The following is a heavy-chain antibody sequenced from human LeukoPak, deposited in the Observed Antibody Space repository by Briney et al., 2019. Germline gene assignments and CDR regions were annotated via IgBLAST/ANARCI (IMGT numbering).Heavy chain of an antibody. CDR2: ISAYNGNT. D-gene: IGHD3-9*01. V-gene: IGHV1-18*01. J-gene: IGHJ6*02. Sequence: GASVKVSCKASGYTFTSYGISWVRQAPGQGLEWMGWISAYNGNTNYAQKLQGRVTMTTDTSTSTAYMELRSLRSDDTAVYYCARHYDILTDPHYYGMDVWGQGTTVTVSS. CDR1: GYTFTSYG. CDR3: ARHYDILTDPHYYGMDV.